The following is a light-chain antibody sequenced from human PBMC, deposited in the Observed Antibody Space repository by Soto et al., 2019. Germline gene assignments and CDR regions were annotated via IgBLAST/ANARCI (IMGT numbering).Light chain of an antibody. Sequence: QSVLTQPPSAAGSPGQSVTISCTGTSTDVGGYNYVSWYQQYPGKAPKLMIYEVSKRPSGVPDRFSGSKSGNTASLTVSGLQSEDEADYYCAAWDDTLNGLYVFGTGTKVTVL. CDR3: AAWDDTLNGLYV. V-gene: IGLV2-8*01. CDR1: STDVGGYNY. CDR2: EVS. J-gene: IGLJ1*01.